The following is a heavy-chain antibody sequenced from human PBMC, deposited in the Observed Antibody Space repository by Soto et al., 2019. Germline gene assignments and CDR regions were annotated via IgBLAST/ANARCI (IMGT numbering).Heavy chain of an antibody. J-gene: IGHJ6*02. V-gene: IGHV2-5*02. CDR1: GFSLSSSGVG. CDR3: AHKGGRGAGMDV. CDR2: IYWDEDK. D-gene: IGHD2-15*01. Sequence: QITLKESGPTLVKPTQTLTLTCTFSGFSLSSSGVGVGWIRQPPGKAPEWLALIYWDEDKRYSPSLKTRLTITQDTSTNEVVLTMTNMDPVDTGTYYGAHKGGRGAGMDVWGQGTTVTVSS.